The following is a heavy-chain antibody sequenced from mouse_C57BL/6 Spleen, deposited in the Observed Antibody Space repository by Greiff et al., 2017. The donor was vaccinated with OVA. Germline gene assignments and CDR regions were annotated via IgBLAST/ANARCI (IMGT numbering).Heavy chain of an antibody. V-gene: IGHV3-6*01. CDR3: ARDFYWDGEGFDY. J-gene: IGHJ2*01. CDR2: ISYDGSN. D-gene: IGHD4-1*01. CDR1: GYSITSGYY. Sequence: VQLQQSGPGLVKPSQSLSLTCSVTGYSITSGYYWYWIRQFPGNKLEWMGYISYDGSNNYNPSLKNRISITRDTSKNQFFLKLNSVTTEDTATYYCARDFYWDGEGFDYWGQGTTLTVSS.